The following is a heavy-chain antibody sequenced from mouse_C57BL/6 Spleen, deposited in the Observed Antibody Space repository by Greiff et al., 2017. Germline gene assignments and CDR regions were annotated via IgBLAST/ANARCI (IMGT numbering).Heavy chain of an antibody. J-gene: IGHJ4*01. V-gene: IGHV3-6*01. Sequence: VQLQQSGPGLVKPSQSLSLTCSVTGYSITSGYYWNWIRQFPGNKLEWMGYISYDGSNNYNPSLKNRISITRDTSKNQFFLKLNSVTTEDTATYYCAREGIYYGNYEDAMDYWGQGTSVTVSS. CDR1: GYSITSGYY. CDR3: AREGIYYGNYEDAMDY. D-gene: IGHD2-1*01. CDR2: ISYDGSN.